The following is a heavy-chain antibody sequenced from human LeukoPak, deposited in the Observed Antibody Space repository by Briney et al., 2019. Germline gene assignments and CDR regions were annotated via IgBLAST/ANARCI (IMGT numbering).Heavy chain of an antibody. CDR3: MAAGRDY. CDR1: GFSFSNYA. D-gene: IGHD6-13*01. Sequence: PGGSLRLSCVASGFSFSNYAINWVRQAPGKGLEWVSAISGSGGTIFYADSVKGRFAISRDNSKNTLYLQMNSLRAEDTAVYYCMAAGRDYWGQGTLVTVSS. CDR2: ISGSGGTI. V-gene: IGHV3-23*01. J-gene: IGHJ4*02.